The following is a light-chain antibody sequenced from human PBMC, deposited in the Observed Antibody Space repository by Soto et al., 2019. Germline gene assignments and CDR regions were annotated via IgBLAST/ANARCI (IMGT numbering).Light chain of an antibody. CDR2: EDT. CDR1: SGSIAGNY. V-gene: IGLV6-57*04. CDR3: QSYNRGVRWV. J-gene: IGLJ3*02. Sequence: NFMLTQPPSLSESPGKTVTISCTRSSGSIAGNYVQWFQQRPGRAPTTVIYEDTQRPSGVPDRFSGSLDRSYNSASLTISGLKTEDAADYYCQSYNRGVRWVFGGGTKLTVL.